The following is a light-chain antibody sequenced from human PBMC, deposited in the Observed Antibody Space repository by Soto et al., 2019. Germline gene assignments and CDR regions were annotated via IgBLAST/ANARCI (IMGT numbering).Light chain of an antibody. V-gene: IGLV1-40*01. Sequence: GAGFDVHWYQQLPGAAPKLLIYAFTNRPSGVPDRFSGSKSDTSASLAITGLQIDDEADYYCQSYDTGLTGHVLFGGGTKLTVL. CDR1: GAGFD. CDR2: AFT. J-gene: IGLJ2*01. CDR3: QSYDTGLTGHVL.